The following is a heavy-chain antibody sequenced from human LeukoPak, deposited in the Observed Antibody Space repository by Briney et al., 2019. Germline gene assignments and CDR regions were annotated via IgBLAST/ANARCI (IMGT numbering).Heavy chain of an antibody. CDR1: GGSISSSSYY. V-gene: IGHV4-39*07. CDR2: INYSGST. Sequence: PSETLSLTCTVSGGSISSSSYYWGWIRQPPGKGLEWIGSINYSGSTYYNPSLKSRVTISVDTSKNQFSLKLSSVTAADTAVYYCARESSSWDYYYYMDVWGKGTTVTVSS. CDR3: ARESSSWDYYYYMDV. J-gene: IGHJ6*03. D-gene: IGHD6-13*01.